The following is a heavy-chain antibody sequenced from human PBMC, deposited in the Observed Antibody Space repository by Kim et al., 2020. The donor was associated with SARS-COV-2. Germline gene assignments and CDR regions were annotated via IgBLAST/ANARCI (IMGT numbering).Heavy chain of an antibody. CDR3: ARDTLGGVEGMDV. D-gene: IGHD3-16*01. V-gene: IGHV3-33*01. J-gene: IGHJ6*02. CDR2: IWYDGSNK. CDR1: GFTFSSYG. Sequence: GGSLRLSCAASGFTFSSYGMHWVRQAPGKGLEWVAVIWYDGSNKYYADSVKGRFTISRDNSKNTLYLQMNSLRAEDTAVYYCARDTLGGVEGMDVWGQGTTVTVSS.